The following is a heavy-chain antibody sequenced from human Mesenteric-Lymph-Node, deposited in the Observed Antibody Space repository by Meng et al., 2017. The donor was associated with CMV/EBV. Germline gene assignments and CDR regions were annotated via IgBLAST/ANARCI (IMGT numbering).Heavy chain of an antibody. CDR2: INSNSGDT. CDR1: GYTFSGYY. D-gene: IGHD4-23*01. Sequence: ASVKVSCKASGYTFSGYYMHWVRQAPGQGLEWMGWINSNSGDTNYAQRFQGRVTMTRDTSINTAYMDLSRLTSDDTAVYYCAREALRWPPIGKDYWGQGTLVTVSS. J-gene: IGHJ4*02. CDR3: AREALRWPPIGKDY. V-gene: IGHV1-2*02.